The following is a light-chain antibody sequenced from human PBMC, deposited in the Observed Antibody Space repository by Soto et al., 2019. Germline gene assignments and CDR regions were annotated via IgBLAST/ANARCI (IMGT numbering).Light chain of an antibody. J-gene: IGLJ3*02. CDR2: GND. CDR3: AAWSDTVNGWV. CDR1: SSNLETKT. V-gene: IGLV1-44*01. Sequence: QSVLTQPPSASETPGQTVTISCSGSSSNLETKTVNWYQQFPGTAPKLLIYGNDQRPSGVPDRFSGSKSGTSASLAISGLQSEDEADYYCAAWSDTVNGWVFGGGTKLTVL.